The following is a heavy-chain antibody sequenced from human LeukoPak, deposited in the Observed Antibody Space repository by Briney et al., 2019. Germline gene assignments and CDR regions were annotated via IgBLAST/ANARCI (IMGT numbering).Heavy chain of an antibody. J-gene: IGHJ4*02. CDR1: GGSFSSYY. Sequence: KPSETLSLTCTVSGGSFSSYYWTWIRQPPGKGLEWIGYIYYRGSTSYNPTLKSRVTISADTSKNQFSLKLSSVTAADTAVYYCARGKGYFDYWGQGTLVTVSS. V-gene: IGHV4-59*01. CDR3: ARGKGYFDY. CDR2: IYYRGST.